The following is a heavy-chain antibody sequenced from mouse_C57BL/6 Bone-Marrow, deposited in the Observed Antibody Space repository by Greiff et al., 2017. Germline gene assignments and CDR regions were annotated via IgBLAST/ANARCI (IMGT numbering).Heavy chain of an antibody. CDR1: GYTFTSYW. D-gene: IGHD2-5*01. CDR2: IDPNSGGT. J-gene: IGHJ3*01. Sequence: QVQLQQPGAELVKPGASVKLSCKASGYTFTSYWMHWVKQRPGRGLEWIGRIDPNSGGTKYNEKFKDKATLTADKSSSTVYMELSRLTSEDSAVYFWARHGDYYSNYWFFAYWGQGTLVTVSA. CDR3: ARHGDYYSNYWFFAY. V-gene: IGHV1-62-3*01.